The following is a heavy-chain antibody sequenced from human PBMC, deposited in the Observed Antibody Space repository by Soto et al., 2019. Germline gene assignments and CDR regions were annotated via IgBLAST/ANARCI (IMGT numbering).Heavy chain of an antibody. J-gene: IGHJ6*02. CDR1: GGTFSSYA. Sequence: SVKVSCKASGGTFSSYAISWVRQAPGQGLEWMGGIIPIFGTANYAQKFQGRVTITADESASTAYMELSSLRSEDTAVYYCAREFLRWSGQSTESAPFIAGYYGMDVWGQGTTVTVSS. CDR2: IIPIFGTA. D-gene: IGHD2-15*01. CDR3: AREFLRWSGQSTESAPFIAGYYGMDV. V-gene: IGHV1-69*13.